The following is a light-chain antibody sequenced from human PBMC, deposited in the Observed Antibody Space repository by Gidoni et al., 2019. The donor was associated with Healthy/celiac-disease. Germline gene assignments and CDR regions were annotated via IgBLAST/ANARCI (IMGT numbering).Light chain of an antibody. J-gene: IGKJ5*01. Sequence: DSHMTQSPSSLSASVGDRVTLTCRASQSISSYLNWYQQKPGKAPKLLIYAASSLQSGVPSRFSGSGSGTDFTLTISSLQPEDFATYYCQQSYSTLALTFGQGTRVEIK. CDR3: QQSYSTLALT. V-gene: IGKV1-39*01. CDR2: AAS. CDR1: QSISSY.